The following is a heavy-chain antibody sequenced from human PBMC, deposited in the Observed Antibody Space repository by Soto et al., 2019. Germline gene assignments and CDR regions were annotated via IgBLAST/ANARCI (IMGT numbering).Heavy chain of an antibody. CDR3: AGAYCSSTSCYEAFYNGFDP. D-gene: IGHD2-2*01. V-gene: IGHV1-69*02. CDR1: GGTFSSYT. Sequence: ASVKVSCKASGGTFSSYTISWVRQPPGQGLEWMGRIIPILGIANYAQKFQGRVTITADKSTSTGYMELSSLRSEDTAVYYCAGAYCSSTSCYEAFYNGFDPWGQGTLVTVSS. CDR2: IIPILGIA. J-gene: IGHJ5*02.